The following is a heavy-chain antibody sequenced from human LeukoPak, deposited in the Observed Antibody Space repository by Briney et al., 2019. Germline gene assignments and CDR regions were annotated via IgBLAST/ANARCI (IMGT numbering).Heavy chain of an antibody. V-gene: IGHV1-8*02. D-gene: IGHD3-9*01. CDR1: GYTFTGYY. J-gene: IGHJ4*02. Sequence: GASVKVSCKASGYTFTGYYMHWVRQAPGQGLEWMGWMNPNSGNTDYAQKFQGRVTMTRNTSISTAYMELSSLRSEDTAVYYCANRTRDDILTGYYKEWGQGILVTVSS. CDR3: ANRTRDDILTGYYKE. CDR2: MNPNSGNT.